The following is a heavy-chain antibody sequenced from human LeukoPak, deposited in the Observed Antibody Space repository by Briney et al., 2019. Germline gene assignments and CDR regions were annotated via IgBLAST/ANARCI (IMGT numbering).Heavy chain of an antibody. J-gene: IGHJ4*02. V-gene: IGHV4-4*07. CDR2: IYSSGSA. CDR1: GDSISIYH. D-gene: IGHD4-17*01. Sequence: PSETLSLTCTVSGDSISIYHWSWVRQPAGKGLEWIGRIYSSGSANYNPSLKNRVNMSVDTSKNQFSLNLTSVTAADTAVYYCARTRGGDYAHFDYWGQGTLVTVSS. CDR3: ARTRGGDYAHFDY.